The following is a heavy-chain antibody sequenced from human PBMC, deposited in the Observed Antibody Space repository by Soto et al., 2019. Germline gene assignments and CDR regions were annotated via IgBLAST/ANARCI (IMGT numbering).Heavy chain of an antibody. V-gene: IGHV3-33*01. CDR2: IWYDGSNK. J-gene: IGHJ6*02. D-gene: IGHD2-21*02. Sequence: PEGSLRLSCAASGFTFSSYGMHWVRQAPGKGLEWVAVIWYDGSNKYYADSVKGRFTISRDNSKNTLYLQMNSLRAEDTAVYYCARDYIVVVTAIYYYGRDGWGQGTTVTVSS. CDR3: ARDYIVVVTAIYYYGRDG. CDR1: GFTFSSYG.